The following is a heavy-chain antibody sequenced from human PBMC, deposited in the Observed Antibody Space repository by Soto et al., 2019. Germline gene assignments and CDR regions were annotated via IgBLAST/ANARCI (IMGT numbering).Heavy chain of an antibody. J-gene: IGHJ6*02. CDR3: ARSEGCSSTSCHYYYYGMDV. Sequence: GGSLRLSCAASEFTFSDSYMNWVRQAPGKGLEWVSSISSSSSYIYYADSVKGRFTISRDNAKNSLYLQMNSLRAEDTAVYYCARSEGCSSTSCHYYYYGMDVWGQGTTVTVSS. D-gene: IGHD2-2*01. V-gene: IGHV3-21*01. CDR2: ISSSSSYI. CDR1: EFTFSDSY.